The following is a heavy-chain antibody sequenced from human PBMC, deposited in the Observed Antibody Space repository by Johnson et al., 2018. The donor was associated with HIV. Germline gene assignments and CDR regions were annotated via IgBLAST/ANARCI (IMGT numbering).Heavy chain of an antibody. J-gene: IGHJ3*02. CDR1: GFTFSSYA. V-gene: IGHV3-30*04. CDR3: AKEERAAAGTRGLDAFDI. D-gene: IGHD6-13*01. Sequence: QVQLVESGGGVVQPGRSLRLSCAASGFTFSSYAMHWVRQAPGKGLEWVAVISYDGSNKYYADSVKGRFTISRDNSKNTLYLQMNSLGGEATAVYYCAKEERAAAGTRGLDAFDIWGQGTMVTVSS. CDR2: ISYDGSNK.